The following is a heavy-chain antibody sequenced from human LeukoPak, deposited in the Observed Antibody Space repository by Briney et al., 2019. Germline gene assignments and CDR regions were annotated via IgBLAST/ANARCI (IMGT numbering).Heavy chain of an antibody. Sequence: SQTLSLTCTVSGGSISSGGYYWSWIRQHPGKGLEWIGYIYYSGSTYYNPSLKSRVTISVDTSKNQFSLKLSSVTAADTAVYYCARDRHYYDSSGSRFDYWGQGTLVTVSS. D-gene: IGHD3-22*01. CDR3: ARDRHYYDSSGSRFDY. CDR2: IYYSGST. J-gene: IGHJ4*02. V-gene: IGHV4-31*03. CDR1: GGSISSGGYY.